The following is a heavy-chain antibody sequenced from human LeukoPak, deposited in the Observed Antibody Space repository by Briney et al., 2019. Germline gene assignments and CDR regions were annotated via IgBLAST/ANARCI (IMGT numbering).Heavy chain of an antibody. Sequence: PSETLSLTCTVYGVSFSGYYWSWIRQPPGKGLEWIGEINHNGNTNYNPSLKSRVTISVDTPKNQFSLKVSSVTAADSAVYYCARWPRERNRITVTNYYYYMDVWGRGTTVTVSS. CDR3: ARWPRERNRITVTNYYYYMDV. CDR2: INHNGNT. J-gene: IGHJ6*03. CDR1: GVSFSGYY. D-gene: IGHD4-11*01. V-gene: IGHV4-34*01.